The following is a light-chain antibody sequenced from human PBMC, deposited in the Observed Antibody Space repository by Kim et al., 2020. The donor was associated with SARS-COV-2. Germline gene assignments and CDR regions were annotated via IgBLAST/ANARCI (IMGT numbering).Light chain of an antibody. Sequence: SASVGDRVAITCRASQSISTWLAWYQQKPGKAPKLLVYLASTLESSVPSRFSGSGSGTEFTLTIDSLQPDDFATYYCQHYIRFPYTFGQGTKLEI. CDR1: QSISTW. J-gene: IGKJ2*01. CDR3: QHYIRFPYT. V-gene: IGKV1-5*03. CDR2: LAS.